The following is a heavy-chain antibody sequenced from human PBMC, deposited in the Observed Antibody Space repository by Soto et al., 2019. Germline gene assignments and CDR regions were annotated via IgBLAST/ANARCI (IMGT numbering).Heavy chain of an antibody. D-gene: IGHD5-12*01. Sequence: EVQLVESGGGLVKPGGSLRLSCAASGFTFSNAWMSWVRQAPGKGLEWVGRIKSKTDGGTTDYAAPGKGRFTISRDDSKNTLDLQMNSLKTEDTAVYYCTTDPDRGYSGYSPRGDYYYMDVWGKGTTVTVSS. CDR3: TTDPDRGYSGYSPRGDYYYMDV. CDR1: GFTFSNAW. J-gene: IGHJ6*03. CDR2: IKSKTDGGTT. V-gene: IGHV3-15*01.